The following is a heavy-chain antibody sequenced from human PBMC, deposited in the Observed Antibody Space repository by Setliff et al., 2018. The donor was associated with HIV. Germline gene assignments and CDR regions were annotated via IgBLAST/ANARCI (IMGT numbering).Heavy chain of an antibody. CDR1: GFTFSSYE. D-gene: IGHD4-4*01. Sequence: SLRLSCAASGFTFSSYEMNWVRQAPGKGLEWVSYISSSGSTIYYADSVKGRFTISRDNAKNSLYLQMNSLRAEDTAVYYCARDDSNYRQHGMDVWGQGTTVTVSS. J-gene: IGHJ6*02. CDR3: ARDDSNYRQHGMDV. CDR2: ISSSGSTI. V-gene: IGHV3-48*03.